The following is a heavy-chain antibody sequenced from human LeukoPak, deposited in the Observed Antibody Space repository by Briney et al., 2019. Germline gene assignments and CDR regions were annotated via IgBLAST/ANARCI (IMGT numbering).Heavy chain of an antibody. CDR2: IKEDGSEK. CDR1: GFTFRTYW. Sequence: PGGSLRLSCAASGFTFRTYWMSWVRQAPGKGLECVANIKEDGSEKYYVDSVKGRFTISRDNAKNSLYLQMNSLRAEDTAVYYCARLPFEDWGQGTLVTVSS. V-gene: IGHV3-7*03. CDR3: ARLPFED. J-gene: IGHJ4*02.